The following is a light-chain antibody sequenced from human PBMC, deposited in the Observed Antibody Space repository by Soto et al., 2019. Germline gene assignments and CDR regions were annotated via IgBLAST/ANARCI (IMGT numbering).Light chain of an antibody. CDR2: GAS. V-gene: IGKV3-20*01. J-gene: IGKJ5*01. Sequence: EIVLTQSPGTLSLSPGERATLSCRASQSVSSSYLAWYQQKPGQAPRLLIYGASSRATGIPDRFSGSGSGTDFTLTISRLEPEDFAVYYCQQYGSSPGTFGQGTPLEIK. CDR1: QSVSSSY. CDR3: QQYGSSPGT.